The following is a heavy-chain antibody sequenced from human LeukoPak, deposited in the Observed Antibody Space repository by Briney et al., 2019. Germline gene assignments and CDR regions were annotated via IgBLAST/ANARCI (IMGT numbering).Heavy chain of an antibody. CDR3: ARLSGSGSYFETNYYYYYYMDV. D-gene: IGHD3-10*01. V-gene: IGHV4-39*07. CDR1: GGSISSSSYY. CDR2: IYYSGST. Sequence: PSETLSLTCTVSGGSISSSSYYWGWIRQPPGKGLEWIGSIYYSGSTYYNPSLKSRVAISVDTSKNQFSLKLSSVTAADTAVYYCARLSGSGSYFETNYYYYYYMDVWGKGTTVTISS. J-gene: IGHJ6*03.